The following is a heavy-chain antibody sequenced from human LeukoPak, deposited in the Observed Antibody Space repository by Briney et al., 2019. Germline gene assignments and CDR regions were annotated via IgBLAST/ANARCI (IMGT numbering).Heavy chain of an antibody. CDR1: GFTFYNSG. Sequence: GGSLRLSXAASGFTFYNSGMGWVRQAPGKGLEWVSAISGSGGTTYYADSVEGRFTISRDDSKNTLYLQMNSLRAEDTAVYYCAIEQWELKYWGQGTLVTVSS. CDR3: AIEQWELKY. CDR2: ISGSGGTT. J-gene: IGHJ4*02. D-gene: IGHD1-26*01. V-gene: IGHV3-23*01.